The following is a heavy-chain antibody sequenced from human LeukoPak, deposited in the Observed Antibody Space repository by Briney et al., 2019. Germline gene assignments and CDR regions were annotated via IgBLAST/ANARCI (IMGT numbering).Heavy chain of an antibody. J-gene: IGHJ4*02. CDR1: GGSIRGSDFY. CDR3: ATWLQMHF. D-gene: IGHD5-24*01. Sequence: MSSETLSLTCTVSGGSIRGSDFYWGWIRQPPGKGLEWIGTIYSTGSTYYNASLKSRVTISVDTSKNQFSLRLTSVTAADTAVYYCATWLQMHFWGQGTLVTVSS. CDR2: IYSTGST. V-gene: IGHV4-39*07.